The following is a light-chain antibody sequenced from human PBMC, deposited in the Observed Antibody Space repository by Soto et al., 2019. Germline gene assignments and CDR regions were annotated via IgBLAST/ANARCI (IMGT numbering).Light chain of an antibody. J-gene: IGLJ1*01. CDR2: DVS. CDR1: SSDVGGYNY. CDR3: SSYTSSSPLCV. Sequence: QSALTQPTSVSGSPGQSITISCTGTSSDVGGYNYVSWYQQHPGKAPKPMIYDVSNRPSGVSNRFSGSKSGNTASLTISGLQAEDEAVYYCSSYTSSSPLCVFGTVTKLTVL. V-gene: IGLV2-14*01.